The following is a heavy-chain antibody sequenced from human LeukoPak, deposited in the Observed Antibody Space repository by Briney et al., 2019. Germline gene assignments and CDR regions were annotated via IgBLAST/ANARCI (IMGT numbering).Heavy chain of an antibody. Sequence: GGSLRLSCEASGFTFSSHAMGWVRQAPGKGLEWVSGISNSAYTKYYADSVKGRFTISRDNSKNTLFLQMISLRAEDTAVYYCARGRDSSNLYYFDYWGQGTLVTVSS. CDR3: ARGRDSSNLYYFDY. J-gene: IGHJ4*02. D-gene: IGHD6-19*01. V-gene: IGHV3-23*01. CDR2: ISNSAYTK. CDR1: GFTFSSHA.